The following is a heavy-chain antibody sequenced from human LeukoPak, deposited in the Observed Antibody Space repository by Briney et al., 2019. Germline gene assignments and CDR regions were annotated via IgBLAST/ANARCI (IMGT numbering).Heavy chain of an antibody. V-gene: IGHV3-23*01. CDR2: ISGGGAST. D-gene: IGHD6-19*01. Sequence: GGSLRLSCAASGFTFSDYAMTWVRQAPGKGLQWVSGISGGGASTYYGDSVKGRFTISRDNSKNTLYLQIDSLRVEDTAVYYCAKGASSGWLLYWFDPWGQGTLVTVSS. J-gene: IGHJ5*02. CDR1: GFTFSDYA. CDR3: AKGASSGWLLYWFDP.